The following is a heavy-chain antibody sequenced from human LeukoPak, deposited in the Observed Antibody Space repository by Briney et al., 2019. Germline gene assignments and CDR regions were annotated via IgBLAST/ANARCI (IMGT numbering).Heavy chain of an antibody. CDR1: GYTFTSYD. V-gene: IGHV1-8*01. CDR2: INPNSGNT. CDR3: ARGRDLQRFLEWKRPPYGMDV. Sequence: GASVKVSCKASGYTFTSYDINWVRQATGQGLEWMGWINPNSGNTGYAQKFQGRVTMTSNTSISTAYMELSSLRSEDTAVYYCARGRDLQRFLEWKRPPYGMDVWGQGTTVTVSS. J-gene: IGHJ6*02. D-gene: IGHD3-3*01.